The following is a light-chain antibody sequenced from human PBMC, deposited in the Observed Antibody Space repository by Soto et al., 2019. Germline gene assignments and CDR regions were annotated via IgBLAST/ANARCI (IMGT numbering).Light chain of an antibody. J-gene: IGKJ1*01. CDR3: QQYNNWWT. CDR2: GAS. CDR1: QSVSST. V-gene: IGKV3-15*01. Sequence: EIVLTQSPGTLSLSPGERATLSCRASQSVSSTYLAWYRHKPGQAPRLLIYGASTRATGIPARFTGSGSGTEFTLTISSLQFDDSAVYYCQQYNNWWTFGQGTKVDIK.